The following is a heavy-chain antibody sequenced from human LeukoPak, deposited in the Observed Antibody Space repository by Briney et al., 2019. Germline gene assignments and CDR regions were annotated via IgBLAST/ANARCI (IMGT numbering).Heavy chain of an antibody. J-gene: IGHJ4*02. V-gene: IGHV3-7*01. CDR1: GLTFSSYW. CDR3: ARVDFLGRLH. Sequence: GGSLRLSCAASGLTFSSYWMSWVRQAPGKGLEWVANIKQDGSEKNYLDAVKGRFTISRDNAKNTLYLQMNSLRAEDTAVYYCARVDFLGRLHWGQGTLVTVSS. D-gene: IGHD2-15*01. CDR2: IKQDGSEK.